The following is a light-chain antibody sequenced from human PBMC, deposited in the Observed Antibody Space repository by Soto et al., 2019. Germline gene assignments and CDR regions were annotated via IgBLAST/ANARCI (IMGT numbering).Light chain of an antibody. CDR1: QTITSD. CDR3: LQDINYPWT. CDR2: AAS. J-gene: IGKJ1*01. V-gene: IGKV1-39*01. Sequence: DIQMTQSPSSLSASVGDRVTITCRASQTITSDLNWYQQRPGKAPKLLIYAASNLQSGVPSRFSGSGSGTDFTFIISSLQPEDSATYYCLQDINYPWTFGQGTKVDIK.